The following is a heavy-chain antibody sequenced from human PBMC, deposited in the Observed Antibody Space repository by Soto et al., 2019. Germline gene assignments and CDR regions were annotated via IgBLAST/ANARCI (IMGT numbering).Heavy chain of an antibody. J-gene: IGHJ4*02. Sequence: PSQTLSLTCVISGDSVSSNSAVWNWIRQSPSRGLEWLGRTYFRSKWFSDYAVSVKSRITINPDTSKNQFSLQLNSVTPEDTAVYYCGRESMAGWVDYWGQGALVTVSS. D-gene: IGHD6-19*01. CDR1: GDSVSSNSAV. CDR2: TYFRSKWFS. CDR3: GRESMAGWVDY. V-gene: IGHV6-1*01.